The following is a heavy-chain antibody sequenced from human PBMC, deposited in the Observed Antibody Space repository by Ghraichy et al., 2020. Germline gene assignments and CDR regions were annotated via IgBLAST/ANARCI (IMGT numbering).Heavy chain of an antibody. CDR2: ITGSSRTK. CDR3: ARASTVVRFYYYDGMDV. J-gene: IGHJ6*02. V-gene: IGHV3-48*02. Sequence: GESLNISCVGSGFTFSSYGMNWVRQSPGQGLEWVSYITGSSRTKSYADSVKGRFTISRDNAQNSLYLQMNSLRDEDTAVYYCARASTVVRFYYYDGMDVWGQGTTVTVSS. D-gene: IGHD4-23*01. CDR1: GFTFSSYG.